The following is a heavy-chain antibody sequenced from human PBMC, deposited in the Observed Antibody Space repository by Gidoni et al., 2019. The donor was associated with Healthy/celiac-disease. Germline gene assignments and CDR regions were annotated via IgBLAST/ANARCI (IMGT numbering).Heavy chain of an antibody. CDR1: GFTFDDYA. J-gene: IGHJ6*02. V-gene: IGHV3-9*01. CDR3: AKSLEWLLHEPQTFAGYGMDV. CDR2: ISWNSGSI. Sequence: EVQLVESGGGLVQPGRSLRLSCAASGFTFDDYAMPWVRQAPGKGLEWVSGISWNSGSIGYADSVKGRFTISRDNAKNSLYLQMNSLRAEDTALYYCAKSLEWLLHEPQTFAGYGMDVWGQGTTVTVSS. D-gene: IGHD3-3*01.